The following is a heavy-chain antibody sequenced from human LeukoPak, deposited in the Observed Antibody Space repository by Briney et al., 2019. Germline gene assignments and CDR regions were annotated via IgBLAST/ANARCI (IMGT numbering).Heavy chain of an antibody. V-gene: IGHV1-69*13. CDR3: AAEAIAAAGWRD. J-gene: IGHJ4*02. D-gene: IGHD6-13*01. CDR1: GGTFSSYA. Sequence: ASVKVSCKASGGTFSSYAISWVRQAPGQGLEWMGGIIPIFGTANYAQKFQGRVTITADESTSTAYMELSSLRSEDTAVYYCAAEAIAAAGWRDWGQGTLVTVSS. CDR2: IIPIFGTA.